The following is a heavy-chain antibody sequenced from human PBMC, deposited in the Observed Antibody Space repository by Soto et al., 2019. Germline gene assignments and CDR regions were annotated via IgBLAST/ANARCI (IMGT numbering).Heavy chain of an antibody. V-gene: IGHV3-9*01. CDR2: IYWNSDTI. D-gene: IGHD3-10*01. J-gene: IGHJ6*02. Sequence: EVQLVESGGGLVQPGRSLRLSCAASGFTFDDYAMHWVRQAPGKGLEWVSGIYWNSDTIGYADSVKGRFTISRDNAKTSLFLQMNSLRAEDTALYYCAKDIMGSGYYGMDVWGQGTTVTVSS. CDR1: GFTFDDYA. CDR3: AKDIMGSGYYGMDV.